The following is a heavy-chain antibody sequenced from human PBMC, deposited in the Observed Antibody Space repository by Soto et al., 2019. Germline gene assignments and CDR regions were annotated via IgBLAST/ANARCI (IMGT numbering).Heavy chain of an antibody. CDR1: GFTFSSYA. Sequence: GGSLRLSCAASGFTFSSYAMHWVRQAPGAGLEWVASMSFDGSNEDYGDSVKGRFTISRDNSKSTLSLQMNSLRAKDTAVYYCAKDRAYRGAWNEYFEHWGQGTLVTVSS. J-gene: IGHJ4*02. D-gene: IGHD1-1*01. V-gene: IGHV3-30*18. CDR2: MSFDGSNE. CDR3: AKDRAYRGAWNEYFEH.